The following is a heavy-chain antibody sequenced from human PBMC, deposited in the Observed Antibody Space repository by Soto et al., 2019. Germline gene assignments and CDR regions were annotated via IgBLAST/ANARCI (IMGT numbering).Heavy chain of an antibody. CDR1: GGSITSINYH. J-gene: IGHJ4*02. V-gene: IGHV4-39*01. CDR2: VYYSGNT. Sequence: PSETLSLTCTVSGGSITSINYHWGWSRQPPGKGLEVVGTVYYSGNTYYNPSLKRRVTMSMDASKNQFSLTLSSGAVADTAVYYCSRLTNARPGDXWGQGTPVTVSX. CDR3: SRLTNARPGDX. D-gene: IGHD3-16*01.